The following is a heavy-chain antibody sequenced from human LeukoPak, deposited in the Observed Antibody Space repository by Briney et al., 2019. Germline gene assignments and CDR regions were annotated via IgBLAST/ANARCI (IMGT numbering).Heavy chain of an antibody. J-gene: IGHJ4*02. Sequence: SETLSLTCAVYGGSFSGYYWSWIRQPPGKGLEWIGEINHSGSTNYNPSLKSRVTISVDTSKNQFSLKLSSVTAADTAVYNCARGSVGANFDYWGQGTLATVSS. V-gene: IGHV4-34*01. CDR3: ARGSVGANFDY. D-gene: IGHD1-26*01. CDR2: INHSGST. CDR1: GGSFSGYY.